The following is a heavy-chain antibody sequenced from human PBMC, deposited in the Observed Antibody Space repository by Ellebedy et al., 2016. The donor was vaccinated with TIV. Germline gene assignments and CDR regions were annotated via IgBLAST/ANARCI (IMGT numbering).Heavy chain of an antibody. D-gene: IGHD3-10*01. CDR1: GASISSYS. V-gene: IGHV4-59*08. CDR3: ARRKVRSGPAFDY. J-gene: IGHJ4*02. Sequence: MPSETLSLTCTASGASISSYSWAWIRQPPGMGLDYIGYFSYTGSTNYSPSLNIRVSISVDTSKNQFSLKLSYVTAADTAVYYCARRKVRSGPAFDYWGQGTLVTVSS. CDR2: FSYTGST.